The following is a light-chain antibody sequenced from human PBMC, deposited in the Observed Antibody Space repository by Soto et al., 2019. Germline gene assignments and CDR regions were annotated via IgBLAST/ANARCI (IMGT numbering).Light chain of an antibody. CDR3: QQYGNSPRYS. CDR1: QSVSSNY. J-gene: IGKJ2*03. Sequence: EIVLTQSPGTLSLSLGERATLSCRASQSVSSNYLAWYQQKPGQAPRLLIYATCSRVTGITDRFSGSGSGTDFTLTISRLEPEDFAVYYCQQYGNSPRYSFGQGTKLEIK. CDR2: ATC. V-gene: IGKV3-20*01.